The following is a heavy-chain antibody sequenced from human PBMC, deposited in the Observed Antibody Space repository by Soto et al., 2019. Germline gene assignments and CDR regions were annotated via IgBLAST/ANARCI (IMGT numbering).Heavy chain of an antibody. V-gene: IGHV1-69*13. CDR3: AREVAGPEWNYYGMDV. Sequence: GASVKVSCKASGGTFSSYAISWVRQAPGQGLEWMGGIIPIFGTANYAQKFQGRVTITADESTSTAYMELSSLRSEDTAVYYCAREVAGPEWNYYGMDVWGQGTTVTVSS. J-gene: IGHJ6*02. D-gene: IGHD6-19*01. CDR2: IIPIFGTA. CDR1: GGTFSSYA.